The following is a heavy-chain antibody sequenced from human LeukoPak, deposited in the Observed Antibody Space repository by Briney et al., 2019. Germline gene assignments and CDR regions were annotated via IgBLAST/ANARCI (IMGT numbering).Heavy chain of an antibody. CDR2: IRYDGSNK. CDR3: AKDLGVVGEHPGPDY. CDR1: GFTFSSYG. V-gene: IGHV3-30*02. Sequence: PGGSLRLSCAASGFTFSSYGMHWVRQAPGKGLEWVAFIRYDGSNKYYADSVKGRFTIPRDNSKNTLYQQMNSLRAEDTAVYYCAKDLGVVGEHPGPDYWGQGTLVTVSS. J-gene: IGHJ4*02. D-gene: IGHD2-2*01.